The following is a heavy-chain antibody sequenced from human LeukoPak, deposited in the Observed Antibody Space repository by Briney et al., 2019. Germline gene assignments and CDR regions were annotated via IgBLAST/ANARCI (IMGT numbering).Heavy chain of an antibody. Sequence: ASVKVSCKASGYTFTSYGISWVRQAPGQGLEWMGWISAYNGNTNYAQKFQGGVTITRDTSASTAYMELSSLRSEDTAVYYCARDQSGSYDYWGQGTLVTVSS. CDR2: ISAYNGNT. J-gene: IGHJ4*02. CDR1: GYTFTSYG. D-gene: IGHD1-26*01. V-gene: IGHV1-18*01. CDR3: ARDQSGSYDY.